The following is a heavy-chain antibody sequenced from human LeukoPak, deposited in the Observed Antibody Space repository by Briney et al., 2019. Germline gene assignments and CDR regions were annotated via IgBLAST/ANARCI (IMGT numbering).Heavy chain of an antibody. J-gene: IGHJ4*02. CDR3: ARQLVIAARPLDY. CDR1: GFTFSSYS. Sequence: GGSLRLSCAASGFTFSSYSMNWVRQAPGKGLEWVSYISSSSSTIYYADSVKGRFTISRDNAKNSLYLQMNSLRAEDTAVYYCARQLVIAARPLDYWGQGTLVTVSS. D-gene: IGHD6-6*01. CDR2: ISSSSSTI. V-gene: IGHV3-48*01.